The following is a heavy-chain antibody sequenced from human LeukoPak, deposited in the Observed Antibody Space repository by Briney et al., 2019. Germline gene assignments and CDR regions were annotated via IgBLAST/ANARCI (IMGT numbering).Heavy chain of an antibody. CDR3: AKGDNYKPLYFDN. Sequence: GGSLRLSCAASGFTFSSYATSWVRQAPGKGLEWVSAISGSGGSTYYADSVEGRFIISSDNSKNTLFLQMNSLRDEDTAVYYCAKGDNYKPLYFDNWGQGSLVIVSA. J-gene: IGHJ4*02. D-gene: IGHD3-10*01. CDR1: GFTFSSYA. V-gene: IGHV3-23*01. CDR2: ISGSGGST.